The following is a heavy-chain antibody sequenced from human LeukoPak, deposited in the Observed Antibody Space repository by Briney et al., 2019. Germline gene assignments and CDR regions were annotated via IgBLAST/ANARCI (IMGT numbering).Heavy chain of an antibody. CDR3: ARSLSFDGYSDY. Sequence: SETLSLTCTVSGGSISNYYWSWIRQPPGKELEWIAYFYYSGSTKTTDYNPSLRSRITISIDTSKNQFSLKLSSVTAADTAVYYCARSLSFDGYSDYWGQGTLVTVSS. J-gene: IGHJ4*02. CDR2: FYYSGST. CDR1: GGSISNYY. D-gene: IGHD5-24*01. V-gene: IGHV4-59*01.